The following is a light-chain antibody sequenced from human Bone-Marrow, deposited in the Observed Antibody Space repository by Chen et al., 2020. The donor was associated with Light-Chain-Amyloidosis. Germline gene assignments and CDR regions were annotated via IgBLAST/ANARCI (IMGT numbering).Light chain of an antibody. CDR3: QSADSSGTYEVI. J-gene: IGLJ2*01. V-gene: IGLV3-25*03. Sequence: SYVLTQPPSVSVAPGQTARITCVGNNIGSKNVNWYQQRPGQAPVLVIHRDTERPSGISERFSGSSSGTTATLTISGVQAEDEADYHCQSADSSGTYEVIFGGGTKLTVL. CDR1: NIGSKN. CDR2: RDT.